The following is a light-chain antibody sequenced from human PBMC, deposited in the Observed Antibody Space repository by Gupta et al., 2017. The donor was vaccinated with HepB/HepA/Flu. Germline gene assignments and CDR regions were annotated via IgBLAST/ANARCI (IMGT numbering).Light chain of an antibody. CDR2: DAS. J-gene: IGKJ1*01. CDR3: QPRSDWPWT. CDR1: QSVSSY. V-gene: IGKV3-11*01. Sequence: IVLTQSPATLSLSPGERATLSCRASQSVSSYLAWDQQKPGQAPSLLIYDASNRATGIPARFSGSGSGTDFTLMISILEPEDFAIYYCQPRSDWPWTFGQGTKVEIK.